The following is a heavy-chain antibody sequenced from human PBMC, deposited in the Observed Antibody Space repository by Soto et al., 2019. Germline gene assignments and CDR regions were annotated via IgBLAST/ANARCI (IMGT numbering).Heavy chain of an antibody. CDR3: ARDGDGYNFAH. CDR2: IYYSGST. CDR1: GVSISSSSYY. J-gene: IGHJ5*02. Sequence: SETLSLTCTVSGVSISSSSYYWSWIRQPPGKGLEWIGYIYYSGSTYYNPSLKSRVTISVDTSKNQFSLKLSSVTAADTAVYYCARDGDGYNFAHWGQGTLVTVSS. D-gene: IGHD5-12*01. V-gene: IGHV4-30-4*01.